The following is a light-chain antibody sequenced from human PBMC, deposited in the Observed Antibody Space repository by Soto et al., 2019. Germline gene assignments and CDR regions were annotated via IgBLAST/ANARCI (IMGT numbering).Light chain of an antibody. CDR1: SSDVGTYNL. J-gene: IGLJ1*01. Sequence: QSALTQPASVSGSPGQSITISCTGTSSDVGTYNLVSWYQQHPGKVPKLIIYEVTNRPSGVPDRSSASKSGNTASLTVSGLQAEDEADYYCSSHGGANNFYLFGTGTKVTVL. V-gene: IGLV2-8*01. CDR3: SSHGGANNFYL. CDR2: EVT.